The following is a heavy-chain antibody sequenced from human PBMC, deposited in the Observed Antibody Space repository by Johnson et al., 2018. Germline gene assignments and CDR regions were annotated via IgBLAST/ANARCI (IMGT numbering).Heavy chain of an antibody. D-gene: IGHD3-10*01. CDR3: ERDYRRITMVRGAEYFQH. V-gene: IGHV3-48*04. J-gene: IGHJ1*01. CDR2: ISSSSSTI. Sequence: VQLVQSGGGLVQPGGSLRLSCAASGFTFSSYSMNWVRQAPGKGLEWVSYISSSSSTIYYADSVKDRFTISRDNAKKSLYRQMSSRRAEDTAVYYCERDYRRITMVRGAEYFQHWGQGTLVTVSS. CDR1: GFTFSSYS.